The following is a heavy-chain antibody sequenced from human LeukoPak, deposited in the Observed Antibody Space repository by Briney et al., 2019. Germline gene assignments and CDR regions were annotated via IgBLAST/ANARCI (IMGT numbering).Heavy chain of an antibody. CDR3: AREVDYYGSGSYYNGGADFDY. Sequence: PGGSLRLSCAASEFTFSSYTMNWVRQAPGKGLEWVSSISSSSYYIYYADSVKGRFTISRDNAKNSLYLQMNSLRTEDTAVYYCAREVDYYGSGSYYNGGADFDYWGQGTLVTVSS. CDR2: ISSSSYYI. J-gene: IGHJ4*02. V-gene: IGHV3-21*04. D-gene: IGHD3-10*01. CDR1: EFTFSSYT.